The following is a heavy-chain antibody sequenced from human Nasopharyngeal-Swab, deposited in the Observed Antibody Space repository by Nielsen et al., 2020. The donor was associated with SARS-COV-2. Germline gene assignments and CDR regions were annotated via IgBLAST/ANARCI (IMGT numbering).Heavy chain of an antibody. D-gene: IGHD3-16*01. J-gene: IGHJ3*02. V-gene: IGHV3-7*01. CDR2: IKQGGSER. Sequence: VRQAPGKGLGWVANIKQGGSERNYVDSVKGRFTISRDNAKNSLYLQMNSLRAEDTAVYYCAREAREGGGFDIWGQGTMVTVSS. CDR3: AREAREGGGFDI.